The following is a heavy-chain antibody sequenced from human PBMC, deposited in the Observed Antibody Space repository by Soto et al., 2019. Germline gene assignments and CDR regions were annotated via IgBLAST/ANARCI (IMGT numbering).Heavy chain of an antibody. V-gene: IGHV3-23*01. CDR1: GFTFSSYA. J-gene: IGHJ3*02. Sequence: GGSLRLSCAASGFTFSSYAMSWVRQAPGKGLEWVSAISGSGGSTYYADSVKGLFTISRDNSKNTLYLQMTSLRAEDTAVYYCAKDNSDEDESIWGQGTMVTVSS. CDR2: ISGSGGST. D-gene: IGHD3-10*01. CDR3: AKDNSDEDESI.